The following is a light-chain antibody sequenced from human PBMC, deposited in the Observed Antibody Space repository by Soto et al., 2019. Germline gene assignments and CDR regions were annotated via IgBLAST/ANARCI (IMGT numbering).Light chain of an antibody. CDR2: DVY. CDR3: SSYTTSSTVV. V-gene: IGLV2-14*01. J-gene: IGLJ2*01. Sequence: QSALTQPASVSGSPGQSITISCTGTSSDVDGYNYVSWFQQHPGKAPNLMIYDVYRRPSGVSYRFSGSKSGNTASLTISGLQAEDEADYYCSSYTTSSTVVFGGGTKLTVL. CDR1: SSDVDGYNY.